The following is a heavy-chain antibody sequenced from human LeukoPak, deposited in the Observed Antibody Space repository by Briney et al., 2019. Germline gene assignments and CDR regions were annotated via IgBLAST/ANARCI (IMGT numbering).Heavy chain of an antibody. CDR1: GFTFSSSE. CDR2: ISSSGSTI. Sequence: GGSLRLPCAASGFTFSSSEMNWVRQAPGKGLEWVSYISSSGSTIYYADSVKGRFIISRDNAKNSLYLQMNSLRAEDMALYYCAKDRGGGIAAAGPWFDPWGQGTLVTVSS. D-gene: IGHD6-13*01. CDR3: AKDRGGGIAAAGPWFDP. V-gene: IGHV3-48*03. J-gene: IGHJ5*02.